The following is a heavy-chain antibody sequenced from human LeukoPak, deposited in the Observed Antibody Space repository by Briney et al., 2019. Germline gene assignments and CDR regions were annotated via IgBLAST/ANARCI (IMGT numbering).Heavy chain of an antibody. D-gene: IGHD5-12*01. CDR1: GFPFSSYW. J-gene: IGHJ6*03. CDR2: INTDGSST. CDR3: ARVGGYDFYYYYYMDV. Sequence: QPGGSLRLSCAVSGFPFSSYWMDWVRQAPGKGPVWVSRINTDGSSTDYADSVKGRFTISRDNAKNSLYLQMNSLRAEDTAVYYCARVGGYDFYYYYYMDVWGKGTTVTVSS. V-gene: IGHV3-74*01.